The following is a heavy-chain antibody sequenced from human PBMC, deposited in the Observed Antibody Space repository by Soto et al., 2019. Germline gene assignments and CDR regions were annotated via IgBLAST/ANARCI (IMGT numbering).Heavy chain of an antibody. D-gene: IGHD1-1*01. CDR3: AKRHTTVATPANYFDY. J-gene: IGHJ4*02. Sequence: EVPLLESGGELVQPGGSLRLSCAASGFTSSSYTMNWVRQAPGKGLDWVSTITSGGTTYYADSVKGRFTISRDDSKNTLYLQMNSLRAEDTALYYCAKRHTTVATPANYFDYWGQGTLVTVSS. CDR2: ITSGGTT. V-gene: IGHV3-23*01. CDR1: GFTSSSYT.